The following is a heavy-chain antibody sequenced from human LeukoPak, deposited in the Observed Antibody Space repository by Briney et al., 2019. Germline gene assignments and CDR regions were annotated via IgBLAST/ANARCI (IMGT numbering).Heavy chain of an antibody. CDR1: GYTFASYW. V-gene: IGHV5-51*01. CDR3: ARRAHHDAFDI. CDR2: IYPGDSDT. Sequence: GESLKISCKGSGYTFASYWIAWVRQMPGKGLEWMGSIYPGDSDTTYSPSFQGQVAISADKSIATAYLQWSSLKASDTAMYYCARRAHHDAFDIWGQGTMVTVSS. J-gene: IGHJ3*02.